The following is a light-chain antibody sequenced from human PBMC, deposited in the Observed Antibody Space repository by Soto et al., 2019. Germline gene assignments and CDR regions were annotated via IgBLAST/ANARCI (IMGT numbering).Light chain of an antibody. CDR1: SSDVGSYNL. J-gene: IGLJ1*01. Sequence: QSALTQPASVSGSPGQSITISCTGTSSDVGSYNLVSWYQQHPGKAPKLMIYEVSKRPSGVSNRFSGSKSGNTASLPISGLKAEDEADYYCCSYAGSSTYVFGTGTKVTVL. CDR3: CSYAGSSTYV. V-gene: IGLV2-23*02. CDR2: EVS.